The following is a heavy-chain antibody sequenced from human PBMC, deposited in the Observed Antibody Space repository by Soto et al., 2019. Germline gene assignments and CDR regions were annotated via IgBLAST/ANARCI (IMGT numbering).Heavy chain of an antibody. Sequence: LLIHSDTCTVSGGSISSRTDYRGRKRQTPGKGLEWIACFFIGGSTNYNPSLKSRVTISVDTSKNQFSLKLSSVTAADTAVYYCARLPGTMVRGAKSYYYYGMDVWGQGTTVTVSS. J-gene: IGHJ6*02. CDR1: GGSISSRTDY. CDR2: FFIGGST. CDR3: ARLPGTMVRGAKSYYYYGMDV. V-gene: IGHV4-39*01. D-gene: IGHD3-10*01.